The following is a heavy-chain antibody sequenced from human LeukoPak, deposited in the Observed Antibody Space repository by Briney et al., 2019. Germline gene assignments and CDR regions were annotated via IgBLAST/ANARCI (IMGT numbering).Heavy chain of an antibody. V-gene: IGHV4-39*01. CDR1: VGSISSSSYY. J-gene: IGHJ5*02. CDR2: IYYSGSI. CDR3: ARHMSGWYWFDP. D-gene: IGHD6-19*01. Sequence: SETQSLTCTVSVGSISSSSYYWGWIRQPPGKGLERNGSIYYSGSIYYNPSLKSRVTISVDTSKNQFSLKLSSVTAADTAVYYCARHMSGWYWFDPWGQGTLVTVSS.